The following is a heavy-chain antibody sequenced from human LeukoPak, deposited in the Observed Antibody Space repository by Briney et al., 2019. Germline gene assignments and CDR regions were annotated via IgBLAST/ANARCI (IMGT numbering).Heavy chain of an antibody. CDR2: ISSSGSTI. J-gene: IGHJ4*02. Sequence: GGSLRLSCAASGVTFSDYYMSRIRQAPGKGLEWVSYISSSGSTIYYADSVKGRFTISRDNAKNSLYLQMNSLRAEDTAVYYCARDHKSRYSSGWYPDYWGQGTLVTVSS. D-gene: IGHD6-19*01. V-gene: IGHV3-11*01. CDR3: ARDHKSRYSSGWYPDY. CDR1: GVTFSDYY.